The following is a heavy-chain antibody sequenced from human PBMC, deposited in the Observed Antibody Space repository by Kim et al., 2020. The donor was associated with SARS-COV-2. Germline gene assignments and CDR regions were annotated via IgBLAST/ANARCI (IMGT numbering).Heavy chain of an antibody. V-gene: IGHV1-46*01. J-gene: IGHJ3*02. D-gene: IGHD1-1*01. CDR2: T. Sequence: TSYAQKFQGRVTMTRDTSTSTVYMELSSLRSEDTAVYYCARGETTGAFDIWGQGTMVTVSS. CDR3: ARGETTGAFDI.